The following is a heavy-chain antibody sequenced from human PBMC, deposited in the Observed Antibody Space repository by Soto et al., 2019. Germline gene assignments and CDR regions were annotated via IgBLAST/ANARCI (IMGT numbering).Heavy chain of an antibody. J-gene: IGHJ5*02. CDR1: GGSISSSSYY. Sequence: PWETLSLTCTVSGGSISSSSYYWGWIRQPPGKGLEWIGSIYYSGSTYYNPSLKSRVTISVDTSKNQFSLKLSSVTAADTAVYYCARVDYNWFDPWGQGTLVTVSS. V-gene: IGHV4-39*01. CDR2: IYYSGST. D-gene: IGHD2-15*01. CDR3: ARVDYNWFDP.